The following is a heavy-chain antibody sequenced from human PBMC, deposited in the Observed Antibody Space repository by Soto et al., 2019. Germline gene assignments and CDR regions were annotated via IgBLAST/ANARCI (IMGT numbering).Heavy chain of an antibody. Sequence: QVQLVESGGGVVQPGGSLILSCEASGFSFSSYAMHWVRQAPGKGLEWVAVIWYDGTNRDYADSVRGRFSVSRDNSQNTLHLQMNSLRAEDTAVYYCAKVPGPYSGTHFYFDSWGQGTLVTVSS. J-gene: IGHJ4*02. V-gene: IGHV3-33*06. CDR1: GFSFSSYA. D-gene: IGHD1-26*01. CDR2: IWYDGTNR. CDR3: AKVPGPYSGTHFYFDS.